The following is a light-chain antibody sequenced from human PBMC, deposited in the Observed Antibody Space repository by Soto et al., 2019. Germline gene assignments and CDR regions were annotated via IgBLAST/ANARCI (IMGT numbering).Light chain of an antibody. CDR2: EVS. CDR3: GSYTTSATLV. V-gene: IGLV2-14*01. J-gene: IGLJ1*01. Sequence: QSVLTQPASVSGSPGQSIAISCTGTSSDVGGYNYVSWYQHHPGKAPKLMIYEVSNRPSGVSNRFSGSKSGNTASLTISGLQAEDEADYYCGSYTTSATLVFGTGTKLTVL. CDR1: SSDVGGYNY.